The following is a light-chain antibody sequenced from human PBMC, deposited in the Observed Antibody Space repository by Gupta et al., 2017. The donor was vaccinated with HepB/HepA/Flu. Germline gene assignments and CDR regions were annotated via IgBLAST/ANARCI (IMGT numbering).Light chain of an antibody. V-gene: IGKV3-11*01. Sequence: EIVLTQSPATLSLSPGERATLSCRASQSVNYYLTWYQQKPGQAPRLLIYDASNRAAGIPARFGGSGSGTEFTLTISSLEPEDFAVYYCQQRSNWPITFGQGTRVEIK. J-gene: IGKJ5*01. CDR3: QQRSNWPIT. CDR2: DAS. CDR1: QSVNYY.